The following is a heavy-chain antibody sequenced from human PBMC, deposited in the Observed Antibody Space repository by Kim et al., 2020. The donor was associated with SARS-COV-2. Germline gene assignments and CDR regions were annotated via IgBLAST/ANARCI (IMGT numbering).Heavy chain of an antibody. CDR3: ARLDFYYYYYGMDV. CDR2: IYYSGST. D-gene: IGHD3-9*01. V-gene: IGHV4-39*01. CDR1: GGSISSSSYY. J-gene: IGHJ6*02. Sequence: SETLSLTCTVSGGSISSSSYYWGWIRQPPGKGLEWIGSIYYSGSTYYNPSLKSRVTISVDTSKNQFSLKLSSVTAADTAVYYCARLDFYYYYYGMDVWGQGTTVTVSS.